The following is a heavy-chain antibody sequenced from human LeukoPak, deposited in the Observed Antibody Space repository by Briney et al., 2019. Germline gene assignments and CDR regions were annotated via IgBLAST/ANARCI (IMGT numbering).Heavy chain of an antibody. CDR1: GFTFSTYN. CDR2: ISSSTSTI. V-gene: IGHV3-48*01. CDR3: ARDRGGFSSAYYYLDY. Sequence: PGGSLRLSCAASGFTFSTYNMNWVRQAPGKGLEWVSYISSSTSTIYYADSVKGRFTISRDNAKNSLYLQMNSLRVEDTAVYYCARDRGGFSSAYYYLDYWGQGSLVTVSS. D-gene: IGHD6-19*01. J-gene: IGHJ4*02.